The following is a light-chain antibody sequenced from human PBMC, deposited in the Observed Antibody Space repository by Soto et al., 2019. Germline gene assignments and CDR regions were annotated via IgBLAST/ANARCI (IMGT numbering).Light chain of an antibody. CDR2: GVS. Sequence: EIVMTQSPATLSVSPGERATLSCRASQSFSNKLAWYQQKPGQGPRLLIYGVSTRATAVPGRFSGSGSGTEFTLTISSLQSEDFATYYCQQYNSYPLTFGGGTKVEIK. CDR1: QSFSNK. V-gene: IGKV3-15*01. J-gene: IGKJ4*01. CDR3: QQYNSYPLT.